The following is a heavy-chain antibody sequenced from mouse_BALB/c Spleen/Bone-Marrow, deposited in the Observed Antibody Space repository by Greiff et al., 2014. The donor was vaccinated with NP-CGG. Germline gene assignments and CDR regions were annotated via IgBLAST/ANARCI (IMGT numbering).Heavy chain of an antibody. CDR3: ARYYYGFYFDY. V-gene: IGHV14-3*02. Sequence: SGAELVKPGASVKLSCTASGFNIKDTYMHWVKQRPEQGLEWIGRIDPANGNTKYDPKFQGKATITADASSNTAYLQLSSLTSEDTAVYYCARYYYGFYFDYWGQGTTPTVSS. D-gene: IGHD1-1*01. J-gene: IGHJ2*01. CDR2: IDPANGNT. CDR1: GFNIKDTY.